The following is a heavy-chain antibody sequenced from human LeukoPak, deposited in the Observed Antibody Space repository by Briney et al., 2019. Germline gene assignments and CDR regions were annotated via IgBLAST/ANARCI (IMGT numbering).Heavy chain of an antibody. J-gene: IGHJ4*02. CDR3: PKQFLGAN. Sequence: PGGPLTLSCAVSGFIFNNHAMTWVRQAPGKGLEYVSTINAVDADTYYADAVRGRFTVSRDNTKNTLYMQMNSLRADDTAVYYCPKQFLGANWGQGTLVTVSS. CDR2: INAVDADT. V-gene: IGHV3-23*01. CDR1: GFIFNNHA. D-gene: IGHD4/OR15-4a*01.